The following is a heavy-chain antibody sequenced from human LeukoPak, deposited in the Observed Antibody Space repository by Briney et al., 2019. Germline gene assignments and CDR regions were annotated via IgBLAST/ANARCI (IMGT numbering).Heavy chain of an antibody. CDR3: AREAGLGYYYYYYYMDV. CDR1: GFTFSSYE. J-gene: IGHJ6*03. D-gene: IGHD6-13*01. Sequence: GGSLRLSCAASGFTFSSYEMNWVRQAPGKGLEWVSYISSSSSYIYYADSVKGRFTISRDNAKNSLYLQMNSLRAEDTAVYYCAREAGLGYYYYYYYMDVWGKGTTVTVSS. V-gene: IGHV3-21*05. CDR2: ISSSSSYI.